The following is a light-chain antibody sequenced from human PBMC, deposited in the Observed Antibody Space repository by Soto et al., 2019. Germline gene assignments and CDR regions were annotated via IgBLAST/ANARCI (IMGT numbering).Light chain of an antibody. V-gene: IGLV1-44*01. J-gene: IGLJ3*02. CDR1: NSNIGSHT. CDR2: SND. CDR3: SAWDDSLYLV. Sequence: QYVLTQPPSASGTPGQTITISCSGSNSNIGSHTVNWYQHLPGTAPKLLIYSNDQRPSGVPDRFSGSKSGTSASLAIYGLQSEDEADYYCSAWDDSLYLVFGEGTQLTVL.